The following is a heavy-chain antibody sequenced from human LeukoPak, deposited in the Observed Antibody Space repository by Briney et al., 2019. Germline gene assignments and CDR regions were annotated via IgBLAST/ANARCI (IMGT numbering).Heavy chain of an antibody. CDR1: GGSISGSY. CDR3: ARGYYNFDS. CDR2: IDYSGST. J-gene: IGHJ4*02. Sequence: SETLSLTCTVSGGSISGSYWTWIRQPPGKGLEWIGNIDYSGSTNYHPSLKSRVTISVDTSKKLLSLKLSSVTAADTAVYYCARGYYNFDSWGQGTLVTVSS. D-gene: IGHD2-8*01. V-gene: IGHV4-59*01.